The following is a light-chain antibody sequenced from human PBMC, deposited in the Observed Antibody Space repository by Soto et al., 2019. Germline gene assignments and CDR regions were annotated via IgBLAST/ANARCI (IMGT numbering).Light chain of an antibody. J-gene: IGKJ1*01. CDR1: QGVSSGY. CDR2: GAS. CDR3: QQYGSSPRT. V-gene: IGKV3-20*01. Sequence: EILFTQSPGTLSLARRATAXSPGRASQGVSSGYLAWYQQSPGQAPRLLIYGASSRATGIPDRFSGSGFGTDFTLTISRLEPEDFAVYYCQQYGSSPRTLGQGTKVDIK.